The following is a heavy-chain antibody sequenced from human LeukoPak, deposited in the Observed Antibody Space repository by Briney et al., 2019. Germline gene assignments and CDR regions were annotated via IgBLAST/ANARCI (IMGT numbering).Heavy chain of an antibody. J-gene: IGHJ5*02. CDR1: GYTFTVYY. Sequence: GASVKVSFTASGYTFTVYYMHWVRQAPGQGLEWMGWINPNSGGTNYAQKFQGRVTMTRDTSISTAYMELSRLRSDDTAVYYCARSRRANWFDHWGQGTLVTVSS. CDR3: ARSRRANWFDH. CDR2: INPNSGGT. V-gene: IGHV1-2*02.